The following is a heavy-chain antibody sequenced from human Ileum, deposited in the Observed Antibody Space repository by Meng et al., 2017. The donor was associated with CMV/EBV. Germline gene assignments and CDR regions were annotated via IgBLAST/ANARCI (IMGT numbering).Heavy chain of an antibody. J-gene: IGHJ3*02. V-gene: IGHV4-59*01. D-gene: IGHD5-24*01. CDR3: VRYRRDGNKYTLDI. CDR1: GGPIINYY. CDR2: VYSSWST. Sequence: GSLRLSCTVSGGPIINYYWSWIRQTPGRGLEWLGYVYSSWSTNYNPCLSSRVTMSVNTSKNAFSLKLSTVTAADTAVYYCVRYRRDGNKYTLDIWGQGTMVTVSS.